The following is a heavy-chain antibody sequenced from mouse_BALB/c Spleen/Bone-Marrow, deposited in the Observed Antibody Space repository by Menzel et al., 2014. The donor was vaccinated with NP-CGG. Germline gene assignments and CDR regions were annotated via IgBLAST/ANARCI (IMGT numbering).Heavy chain of an antibody. J-gene: IGHJ3*01. D-gene: IGHD2-13*01. CDR1: GYTFTDYW. Sequence: QVQLKESGAELVMPGASVKKSCKASGYTFTDYWIHWVKQRPGQGLEWIGAIDTSYTYTTYNQKFKGKATLTVAASSSTAYIQPSSLTSEDSAVYYWANIYYGDHGLFSYWGQGTLGTASA. CDR2: IDTSYTYT. V-gene: IGHV1-69*01. CDR3: ANIYYGDHGLFSY.